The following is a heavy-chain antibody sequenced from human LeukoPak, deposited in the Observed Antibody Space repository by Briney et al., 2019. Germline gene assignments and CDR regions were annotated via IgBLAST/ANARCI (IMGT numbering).Heavy chain of an antibody. CDR2: ISGSGGST. V-gene: IGHV3-23*01. D-gene: IGHD3/OR15-3a*01. Sequence: GGSLRLSCAASGFTFSSYAMSWVRQAPGKGLEWVSAISGSGGSTYYADSVKGRFTISRDNSKNTLYLQMNSLRAEDTAVYCCAKSRGRVMATDYWGQGTLVTVSS. CDR3: AKSRGRVMATDY. CDR1: GFTFSSYA. J-gene: IGHJ4*02.